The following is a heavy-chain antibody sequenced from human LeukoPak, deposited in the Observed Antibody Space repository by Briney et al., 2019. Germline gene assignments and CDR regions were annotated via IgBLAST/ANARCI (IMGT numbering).Heavy chain of an antibody. D-gene: IGHD5-18*01. CDR1: GDSISPYC. CDR3: ARGSTGYSPRLYYFDY. J-gene: IGHJ4*02. CDR2: IYYSGST. V-gene: IGHV4-59*01. Sequence: SETLSLTCTVSGDSISPYCWSWIRQPPGKGLEWIGYIYYSGSTNYNPSLKSRVTISVDTSKNQFSLKLSSVTAADTAVYYCARGSTGYSPRLYYFDYWGQGTLVTVSS.